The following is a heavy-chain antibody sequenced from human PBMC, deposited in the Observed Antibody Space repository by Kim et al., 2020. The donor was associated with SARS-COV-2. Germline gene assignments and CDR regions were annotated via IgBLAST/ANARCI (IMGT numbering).Heavy chain of an antibody. CDR1: GFTFSSYW. J-gene: IGHJ4*02. Sequence: GGSLRLSCAASGFTFSSYWMSWVRQAPGKGLEWVANIKQDGSEKYYVDSVKGRFTISRDNAKNSLYLQMNSLRAEDTAVYYCAREGRGLRYFDWLSLYWGQGTLVTVSS. D-gene: IGHD3-9*01. V-gene: IGHV3-7*03. CDR3: AREGRGLRYFDWLSLY. CDR2: IKQDGSEK.